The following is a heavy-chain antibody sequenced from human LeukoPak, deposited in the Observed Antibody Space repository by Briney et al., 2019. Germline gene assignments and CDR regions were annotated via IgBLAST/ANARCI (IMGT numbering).Heavy chain of an antibody. Sequence: PGGSLRLSCAASGFTFDDYGMSWVRQAPVKGLEWVSGINWNGGSTGYADSVKGRFTISRDNAKNSLYLQMNSQRAEDTALYYCARVLDSSGWYAFDYWGQGTLVTVSS. J-gene: IGHJ4*02. D-gene: IGHD6-19*01. V-gene: IGHV3-20*04. CDR3: ARVLDSSGWYAFDY. CDR1: GFTFDDYG. CDR2: INWNGGST.